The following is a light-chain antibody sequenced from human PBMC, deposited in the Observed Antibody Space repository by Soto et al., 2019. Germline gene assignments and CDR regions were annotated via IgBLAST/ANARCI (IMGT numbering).Light chain of an antibody. CDR1: QSVLYSSDNKNY. CDR3: QQYYTTPRT. CDR2: WAS. Sequence: DIVMTQSPDSLAVSLGERATINCKSSQSVLYSSDNKNYLAWYQKKPGQSPKLLIYWASTRESGVPDRCSGSGSGTDFTLTISSLQAEDVAVYYCQQYYTTPRTFGQGTKVEIK. V-gene: IGKV4-1*01. J-gene: IGKJ1*01.